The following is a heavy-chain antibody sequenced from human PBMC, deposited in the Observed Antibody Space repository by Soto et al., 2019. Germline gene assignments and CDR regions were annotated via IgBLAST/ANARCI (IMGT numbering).Heavy chain of an antibody. Sequence: ASVKVCCKASGYIFTSYDVNWVRQAPGQGLEWMGWMNPNSGNTGYVQKFQGRVTMTRDTSISTAYMELSSLRSEDTAVYYCTRNPSYDTSGPIQYYYGMDIWG. CDR2: MNPNSGNT. J-gene: IGHJ6*02. CDR3: TRNPSYDTSGPIQYYYGMDI. CDR1: GYIFTSYD. V-gene: IGHV1-8*01. D-gene: IGHD3-22*01.